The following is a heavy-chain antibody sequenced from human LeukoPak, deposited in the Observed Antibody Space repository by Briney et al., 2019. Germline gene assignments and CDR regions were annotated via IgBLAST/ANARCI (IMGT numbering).Heavy chain of an antibody. Sequence: GGSLRLSCAASGFTFSSYAMSWVRQAPGKGLEWVSAISGNGGSTFYTDAVKGRFTISRDNSKNTLYLQMNSLRAEDTAVYYCAKGTGYNYGYSDYWGQGTLVTVSS. D-gene: IGHD5-18*01. CDR2: ISGNGGST. J-gene: IGHJ4*02. V-gene: IGHV3-23*01. CDR3: AKGTGYNYGYSDY. CDR1: GFTFSSYA.